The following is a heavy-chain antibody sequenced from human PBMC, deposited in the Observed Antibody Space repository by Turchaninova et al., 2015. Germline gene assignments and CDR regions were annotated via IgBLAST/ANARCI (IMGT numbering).Heavy chain of an antibody. CDR3: AAEKYAYGPCWFDP. CDR2: IIVGSGDT. Sequence: QMQVVQSGPEVKRPGTSGKVFFKASGYTFSNSAMQWVRPARGQRLEWIGWIIVGSGDTKYAQELEGRVSITRDMSTSTVYLELSSLRSEDTAMYYCAAEKYAYGPCWFDPWGQGTLVTVSS. CDR1: GYTFSNSA. J-gene: IGHJ5*02. V-gene: IGHV1-58*02. D-gene: IGHD3-10*01.